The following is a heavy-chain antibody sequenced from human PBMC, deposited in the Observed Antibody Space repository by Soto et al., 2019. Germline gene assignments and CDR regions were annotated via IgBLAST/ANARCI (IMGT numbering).Heavy chain of an antibody. D-gene: IGHD5-12*01. CDR3: ARIQDGYNPDSDY. Sequence: PSETLSLTCAVYGGSFSGYYWTWIRQPPGTGLEWIGEINHSGSTNYNPSLKSRVTISVDTSKNQFSLKLSSVTAADTAVYYCARIQDGYNPDSDYWGQGTLVTVS. V-gene: IGHV4-34*01. CDR1: GGSFSGYY. J-gene: IGHJ4*02. CDR2: INHSGST.